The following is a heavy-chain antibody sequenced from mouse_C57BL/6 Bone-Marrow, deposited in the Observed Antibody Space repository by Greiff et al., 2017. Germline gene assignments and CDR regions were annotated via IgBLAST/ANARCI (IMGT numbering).Heavy chain of an antibody. D-gene: IGHD2-3*01. Sequence: QVQLQQPGAELVKPGASVKLSCKASGYTFTSYWMHWVKQRPGQGLEWIGMIHPNSGSTNYNEKFKSKATLTVDKSSSTAYMQFSSLTSEDSAVYYCARPSVYDGYYVRFAYWGQGTLVTVSA. CDR2: IHPNSGST. V-gene: IGHV1-64*01. CDR1: GYTFTSYW. CDR3: ARPSVYDGYYVRFAY. J-gene: IGHJ3*01.